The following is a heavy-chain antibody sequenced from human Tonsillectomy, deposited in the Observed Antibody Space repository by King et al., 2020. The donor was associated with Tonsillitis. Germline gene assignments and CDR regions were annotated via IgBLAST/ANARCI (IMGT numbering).Heavy chain of an antibody. CDR3: ARGGRDSGSPGWVDY. CDR1: GGSISSYY. J-gene: IGHJ4*02. V-gene: IGHV4-59*01. D-gene: IGHD1-26*01. Sequence: QVQLQESGPGLVKPSETLSLTCTVSGGSISSYYWNWCRHPPGKELEWIGYIYYIGSTNYTTSLKRRVTIPVDTSQNQFSRKLTSVTAADTAVYYCARGGRDSGSPGWVDYWGQGTLVTVSS. CDR2: IYYIGST.